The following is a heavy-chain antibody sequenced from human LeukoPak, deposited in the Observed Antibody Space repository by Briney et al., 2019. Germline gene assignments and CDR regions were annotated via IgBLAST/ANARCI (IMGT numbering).Heavy chain of an antibody. J-gene: IGHJ6*02. D-gene: IGHD2-15*01. CDR1: GYTFTSYG. CDR3: ARDHVGGSTLETVLNYYYYYGMDV. CDR2: ISAYNGNT. V-gene: IGHV1-18*01. Sequence: ASVKVSCKASGYTFTSYGISWVRQAPGQGLEWMGWISAYNGNTNYAQKLQGRVTMTTDTSTSTAYMELRSLRSDDTAVYYCARDHVGGSTLETVLNYYYYYGMDVWGQGTTVTVSS.